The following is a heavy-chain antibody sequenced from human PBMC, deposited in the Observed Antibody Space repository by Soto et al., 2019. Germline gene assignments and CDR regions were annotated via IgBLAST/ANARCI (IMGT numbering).Heavy chain of an antibody. CDR3: AKDWGSSGWFNWFDS. CDR1: GFTLSNTG. J-gene: IGHJ5*01. D-gene: IGHD6-13*01. V-gene: IGHV3-30*18. Sequence: QVQLVESGGGVVQPGTSLRLSCVVSGFTLSNTGVHWVRQAPGKGLEWVAMISHDGFSQHYVDSVRGRFTISRDNSTNTLYLQMDSLRPEDTSVYYCAKDWGSSGWFNWFDSWGQGTLVIVSS. CDR2: ISHDGFSQ.